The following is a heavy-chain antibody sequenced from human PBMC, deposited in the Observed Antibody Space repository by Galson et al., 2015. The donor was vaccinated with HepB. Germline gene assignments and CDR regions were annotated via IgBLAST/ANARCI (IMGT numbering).Heavy chain of an antibody. Sequence: SVKVSCKASGGTFSSSAISWVRQAPGQGLEWMGGTIPMYGTANYAQKFQGRVTISADESTSTAYMELSSLKSGDTAMYYCARGTVRASYRYDAFDIWGQGTMVIVSS. CDR1: GGTFSSSA. J-gene: IGHJ3*02. V-gene: IGHV1-69*13. CDR2: TIPMYGTA. D-gene: IGHD3-16*02. CDR3: ARGTVRASYRYDAFDI.